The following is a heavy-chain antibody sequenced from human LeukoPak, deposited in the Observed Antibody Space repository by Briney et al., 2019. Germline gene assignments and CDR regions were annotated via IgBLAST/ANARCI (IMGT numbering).Heavy chain of an antibody. D-gene: IGHD3-10*01. Sequence: PSETPSLTCAVYGGSFSGYYWSWIRQPPGKGLEWIGEINHSGSTNYNPSLKSRVTISVDTSKNQFSLKLSSVTAADTAVYYCARGRGSGSYYSYYFDYWGQGTLVTVSS. CDR3: ARGRGSGSYYSYYFDY. J-gene: IGHJ4*02. CDR2: INHSGST. CDR1: GGSFSGYY. V-gene: IGHV4-34*01.